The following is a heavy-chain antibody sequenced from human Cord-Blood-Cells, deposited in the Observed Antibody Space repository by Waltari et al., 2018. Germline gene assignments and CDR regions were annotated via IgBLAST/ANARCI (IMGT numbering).Heavy chain of an antibody. V-gene: IGHV2-5*02. D-gene: IGHD3-3*01. CDR3: AQRGITIIGVVSDAFDI. CDR2: IYWDDDN. CDR1: GFSLSTSGVG. Sequence: QITLKESGPTLVKPTQTLTLTSTFPGFSLSTSGVGLGWIRPPPGKAPEWLALIYWDDDNPYSPSLKLRLTITKDNSKNQVVLTMTNMDAVDTATYYCAQRGITIIGVVSDAFDIWGQGTMVTVSS. J-gene: IGHJ3*02.